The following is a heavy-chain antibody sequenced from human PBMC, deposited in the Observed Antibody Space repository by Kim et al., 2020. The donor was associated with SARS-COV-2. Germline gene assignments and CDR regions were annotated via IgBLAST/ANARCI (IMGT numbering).Heavy chain of an antibody. Sequence: TNYNPSLKSRVTISVDTSKNQFSLKLSSVTAADTAVYYCARAPGGRFFDYWGQGTLVTVSS. D-gene: IGHD3-16*01. V-gene: IGHV4-59*01. J-gene: IGHJ4*02. CDR2: T. CDR3: ARAPGGRFFDY.